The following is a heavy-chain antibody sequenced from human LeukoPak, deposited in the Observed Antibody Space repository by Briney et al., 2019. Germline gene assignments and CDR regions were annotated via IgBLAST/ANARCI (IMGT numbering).Heavy chain of an antibody. CDR2: IRYDGSNK. Sequence: GGSLRLSCAASGFTFSSSWMHWVRQAPGKGLEWVAFIRYDGSNKYYADSVKGRFTISRDNSKNTLYLQMNSLRAEDTAVYYCAKDRGLWFGESGPVDYWGQGTLVTVSS. J-gene: IGHJ4*02. CDR1: GFTFSSSW. V-gene: IGHV3-30*02. CDR3: AKDRGLWFGESGPVDY. D-gene: IGHD3-10*01.